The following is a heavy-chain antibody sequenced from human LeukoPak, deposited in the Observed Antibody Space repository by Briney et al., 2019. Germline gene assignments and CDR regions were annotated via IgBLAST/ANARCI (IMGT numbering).Heavy chain of an antibody. J-gene: IGHJ4*02. CDR3: AKDTGYGSNTLFDY. V-gene: IGHV3-9*01. Sequence: SLRLSCAASGFTFDDYAMHWVRQAPGKGLEWVSGISWNSGRIDYVDSVKGRFTISRDTAKNSLYLQMNSLRAEDTALYYCAKDTGYGSNTLFDYWGQGTLVTVSS. CDR1: GFTFDDYA. D-gene: IGHD4-23*01. CDR2: ISWNSGRI.